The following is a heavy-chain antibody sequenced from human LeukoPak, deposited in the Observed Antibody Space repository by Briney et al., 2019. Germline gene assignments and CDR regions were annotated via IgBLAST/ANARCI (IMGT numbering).Heavy chain of an antibody. J-gene: IGHJ4*02. V-gene: IGHV3-11*06. CDR2: ISSSSDFI. D-gene: IGHD6-19*01. CDR1: GGSFSGYY. CDR3: AKDARITVAGTSPESSDC. Sequence: LSLTCAVYGGSFSGYYWSWIRQAPGKGLEWVSSISSSSDFIHYADSVEGRFTISRDNAKNSLFLQMHSLRVEDTAVYYCAKDARITVAGTSPESSDCWGQGTLVTVSS.